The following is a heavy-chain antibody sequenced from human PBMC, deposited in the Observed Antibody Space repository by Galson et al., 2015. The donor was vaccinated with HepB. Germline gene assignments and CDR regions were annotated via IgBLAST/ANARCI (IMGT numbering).Heavy chain of an antibody. CDR3: ARDLGDGYNFYYFDY. CDR1: GGSISSSNW. J-gene: IGHJ4*02. D-gene: IGHD5-24*01. V-gene: IGHV4-4*02. CDR2: IYYSGST. Sequence: ETLSLTCAVSGGSISSSNWWSWVRQPPGKGLEWIGYIYYSGSTNYNPSLKSRVTISVDTSKNQFSLKLSSVTAADTAVYYCARDLGDGYNFYYFDYWGQGTLVTVSS.